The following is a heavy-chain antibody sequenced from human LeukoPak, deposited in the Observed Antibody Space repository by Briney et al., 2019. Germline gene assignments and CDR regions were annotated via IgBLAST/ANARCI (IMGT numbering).Heavy chain of an antibody. Sequence: SETLSLTCTVSGGSISSYYWSWIRQPPGKGLEWIGYIYYSGSTSYNPSLKSRVTISVDTSKNQFSLKLSSVTAADTAVYYCARRSYYYDSSGYSDAFGIWGQGTMVTVSS. J-gene: IGHJ3*02. CDR3: ARRSYYYDSSGYSDAFGI. D-gene: IGHD3-22*01. V-gene: IGHV4-59*08. CDR2: IYYSGST. CDR1: GGSISSYY.